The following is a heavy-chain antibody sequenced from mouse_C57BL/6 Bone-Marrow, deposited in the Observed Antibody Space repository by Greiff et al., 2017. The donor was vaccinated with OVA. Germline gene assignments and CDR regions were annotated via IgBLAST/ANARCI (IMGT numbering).Heavy chain of an antibody. J-gene: IGHJ4*01. V-gene: IGHV5-16*01. CDR1: GFTFSDYY. CDR2: INYDGSST. D-gene: IGHD1-1*02. CDR3: ARWFYAMDY. Sequence: EVKLVESEGGLVQPGSSMKLSCTASGFTFSDYYMAWVRQVPEKGLEWVANINYDGSSTYYLDSLKSRFIISRVNAKNILYLQMSSLKSEDTATYYCARWFYAMDYWGQGTSVTVSS.